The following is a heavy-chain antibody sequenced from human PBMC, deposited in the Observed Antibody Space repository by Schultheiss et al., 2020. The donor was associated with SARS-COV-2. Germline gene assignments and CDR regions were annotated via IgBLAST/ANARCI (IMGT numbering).Heavy chain of an antibody. CDR1: GFSLSTSGVG. D-gene: IGHD3-10*01. CDR3: ARIGKTYNWFDP. CDR2: IYWDDDK. J-gene: IGHJ5*02. Sequence: SGPTLVKPTQTLTLTCTFSGFSLSTSGVGVGWIRQPPGKALEWLALIYWDDDKRYSPSLKSRLTISKDTSKSQVVLTMTNMDPVDTATYYCARIGKTYNWFDPWGQGTLVTVSS. V-gene: IGHV2-5*02.